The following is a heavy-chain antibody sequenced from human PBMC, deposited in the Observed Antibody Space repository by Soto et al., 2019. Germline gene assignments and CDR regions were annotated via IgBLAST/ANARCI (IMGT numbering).Heavy chain of an antibody. CDR2: IYSGGST. Sequence: GGSLRLSCAASGFTVSSNYMSWVRQAPGKGLEWVSVIYSGGSTYYADSVKGRFTISRDNSKNTLYLQMNSLRAEDTAVYYCARGARPYDLNAFDIWGQGTMVTVSS. CDR3: ARGARPYDLNAFDI. D-gene: IGHD3-3*01. J-gene: IGHJ3*02. CDR1: GFTVSSNY. V-gene: IGHV3-66*01.